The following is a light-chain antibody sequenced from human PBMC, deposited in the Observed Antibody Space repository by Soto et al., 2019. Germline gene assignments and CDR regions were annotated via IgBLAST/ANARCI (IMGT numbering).Light chain of an antibody. CDR2: GAS. J-gene: IGKJ5*01. CDR1: QSVSSN. CDR3: QQYGSSSIT. V-gene: IGKV3-20*01. Sequence: EIVMTQSPGTLSVSPGGRVTFSCXASQSVSSNLAWYQQKPGQTPRXVIYGASSRATGIPDRLSGSGSGTDFTLTISRLEPEDFAVYYCQQYGSSSITFGQGTRLEIK.